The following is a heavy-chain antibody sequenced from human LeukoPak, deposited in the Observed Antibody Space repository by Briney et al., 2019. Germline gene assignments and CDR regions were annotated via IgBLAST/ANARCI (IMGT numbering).Heavy chain of an antibody. CDR2: INPNSGAT. V-gene: IGHV1-2*06. D-gene: IGHD3-22*01. CDR3: ASPRISGDSSGYYDTLQY. CDR1: GYTFTGYQ. Sequence: ASVKVSCKASGYTFTGYQMHWVRQAPGQGLEWMGRINPNSGATNYAQEFQGRVNMTRDTSISTAYMELSKLRSDDTAVYYCASPRISGDSSGYYDTLQYWGQGTLVTVSS. J-gene: IGHJ1*01.